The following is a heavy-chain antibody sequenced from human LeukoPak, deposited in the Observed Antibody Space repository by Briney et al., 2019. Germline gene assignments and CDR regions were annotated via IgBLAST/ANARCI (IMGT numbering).Heavy chain of an antibody. CDR1: GFTFSSYS. CDR2: ISSSSSYI. CDR3: ARESDGKGSSCDY. J-gene: IGHJ4*02. D-gene: IGHD3-10*01. V-gene: IGHV3-21*01. Sequence: NPGGSLRLSCAASGFTFSSYSMNWVRQAPGKGLEWVSSISSSSSYIYYADSVKGRFTISRDNAKNSLYLQMNSLRAEDTAVYYCARESDGKGSSCDYWGQGTLVTVSS.